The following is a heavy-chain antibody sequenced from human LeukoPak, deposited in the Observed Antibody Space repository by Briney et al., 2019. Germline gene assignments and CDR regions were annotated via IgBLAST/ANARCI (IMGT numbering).Heavy chain of an antibody. Sequence: GGSLRLSCAASGFTFSSYSMNWVRQAPGKGLEWVSYISSSSSTIYYADSVKGRFTISRDNAKNSLYLQMNSLRAEDTAVYYCARDQGIAAAGSSVYWGQGTLVTVSS. CDR2: ISSSSSTI. D-gene: IGHD6-13*01. CDR1: GFTFSSYS. V-gene: IGHV3-48*04. CDR3: ARDQGIAAAGSSVY. J-gene: IGHJ4*02.